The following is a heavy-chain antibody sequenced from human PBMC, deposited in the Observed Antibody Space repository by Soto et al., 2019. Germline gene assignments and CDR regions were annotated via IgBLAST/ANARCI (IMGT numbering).Heavy chain of an antibody. V-gene: IGHV5-51*01. Sequence: GESLKISCKGSGYSFTSYWIGWVRQMPGKGLEWMGIIYPGDSDTRYSPSFQGQVTISADKSISTAYLQWSSLKASDTAMYYCARHHCSSTSCYRGQDYYYYYGMDVWGQGTTVTVSS. CDR1: GYSFTSYW. D-gene: IGHD2-2*02. CDR3: ARHHCSSTSCYRGQDYYYYYGMDV. CDR2: IYPGDSDT. J-gene: IGHJ6*02.